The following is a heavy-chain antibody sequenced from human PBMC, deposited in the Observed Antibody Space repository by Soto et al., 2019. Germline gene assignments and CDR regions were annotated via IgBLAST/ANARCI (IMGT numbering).Heavy chain of an antibody. V-gene: IGHV4-34*01. CDR3: ARGSRYSSGWKYYLDY. J-gene: IGHJ4*02. Sequence: PSEALSLTCAVYGGSFSGFYWGWIRPPPGKGLEWIGEINHSGSTNYNPSLKSRVTISVDTSKNQFSLKLSSVTAADTAVYYCARGSRYSSGWKYYLDYWGQGTLVTVSS. D-gene: IGHD6-19*01. CDR2: INHSGST. CDR1: GGSFSGFY.